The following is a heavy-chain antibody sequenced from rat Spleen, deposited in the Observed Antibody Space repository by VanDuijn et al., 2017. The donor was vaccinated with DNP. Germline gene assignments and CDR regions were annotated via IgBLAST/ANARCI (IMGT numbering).Heavy chain of an antibody. CDR2: ISSTADNT. CDR3: TRINYGGYYYVMDA. D-gene: IGHD1-11*01. CDR1: GFIFSNYW. Sequence: EVQLVESGGGPVQPGRSLKLSCVASGFIFSNYWMTWIRQAPGKGLEWVASISSTADNTYYSDSVKGRFTISRDNAKSTLYLQMNSLRSEDTATYYCTRINYGGYYYVMDAWGQGASVTVSS. J-gene: IGHJ4*01. V-gene: IGHV5-31*01.